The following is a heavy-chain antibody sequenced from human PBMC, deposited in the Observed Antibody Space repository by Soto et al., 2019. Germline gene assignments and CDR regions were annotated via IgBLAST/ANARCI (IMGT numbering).Heavy chain of an antibody. J-gene: IGHJ6*02. Sequence: WSLRLSCAASGFTFDTYWMNWVRQAPGKGPEWLSGINSDGTISSYADSVKGLFTISRDNARNTLSLQMNSLRADDTAVYYCARLSGDHSAFFSYGMDAWGQGTTVTV. V-gene: IGHV3-74*01. CDR2: INSDGTIS. CDR3: ARLSGDHSAFFSYGMDA. D-gene: IGHD2-21*01. CDR1: GFTFDTYW.